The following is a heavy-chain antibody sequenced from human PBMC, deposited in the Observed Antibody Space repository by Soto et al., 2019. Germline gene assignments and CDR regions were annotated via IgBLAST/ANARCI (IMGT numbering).Heavy chain of an antibody. CDR1: GFTFSSYG. J-gene: IGHJ1*01. CDR2: ISYDGSNK. D-gene: IGHD6-19*01. CDR3: ANSGWYNPDGYFQH. Sequence: PGGSLRLSCAASGFTFSSYGMHWVRQAPGKGLEWVAVISYDGSNKYYADSVKGRFTISRDNSKNTLYLQMNSLRAEDTAVYYCANSGWYNPDGYFQHWGQGTLVTVSS. V-gene: IGHV3-30*18.